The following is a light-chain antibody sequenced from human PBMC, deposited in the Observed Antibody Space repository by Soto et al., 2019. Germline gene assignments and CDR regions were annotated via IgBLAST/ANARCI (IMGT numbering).Light chain of an antibody. CDR1: SSDVGGYDY. CDR3: SSYAGSSNV. CDR2: EVS. J-gene: IGLJ1*01. Sequence: QSALAQPASVSGSPGQSITISCSGTSSDVGGYDYVSWYQQHPGKAPKLMIDEVSDRPSGVPDRFSGSKSGNTDSLTVSGLQAEDEADYYCSSYAGSSNVFGTGTKVTVL. V-gene: IGLV2-8*01.